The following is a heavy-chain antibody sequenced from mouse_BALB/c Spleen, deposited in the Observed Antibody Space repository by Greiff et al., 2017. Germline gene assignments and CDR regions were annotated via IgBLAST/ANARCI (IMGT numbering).Heavy chain of an antibody. J-gene: IGHJ1*01. CDR2: ISSGSSTI. CDR3: ARELTTVGYFDV. Sequence: EVMLVESGGGLVQPGGSRKLSCAASGFTFSSFGMHWVRQAPEKGLEWVAYISSGSSTIYYADTVKGRFTISRDNPKNTLFLQMTSLRSEDTAMYYCARELTTVGYFDVWGAGTTVTVSS. D-gene: IGHD1-1*01. CDR1: GFTFSSFG. V-gene: IGHV5-17*02.